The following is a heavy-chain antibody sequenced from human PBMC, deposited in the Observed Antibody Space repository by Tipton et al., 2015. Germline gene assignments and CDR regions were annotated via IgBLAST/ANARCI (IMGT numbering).Heavy chain of an antibody. Sequence: TLSLTCTVSGYSISSGYSWGWIRQPPGKGLELIGSIYYSGSTYYNPSLKSRVTISVDTSKNQFSLKLTSVTAADTAVYYCARRVVTTGDDWFDPWGQGTLVTVSS. CDR1: GYSISSGYS. J-gene: IGHJ5*02. CDR2: IYYSGST. CDR3: ARRVVTTGDDWFDP. V-gene: IGHV4-38-2*02. D-gene: IGHD2-21*02.